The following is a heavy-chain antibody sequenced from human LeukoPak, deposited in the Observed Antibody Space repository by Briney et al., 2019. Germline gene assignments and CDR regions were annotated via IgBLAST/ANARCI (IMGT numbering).Heavy chain of an antibody. CDR3: ARPYSSSAFDY. D-gene: IGHD6-6*01. CDR2: INPNSGGT. V-gene: IGHV1-2*06. CDR1: GDTFTSYG. J-gene: IGHJ4*02. Sequence: ASVKVSCKASGDTFTSYGISWVRQAPGQGLEWMGRINPNSGGTNYAQKFQGRVTMTRDTSISTAYMELSRLRSDDTAVYYCARPYSSSAFDYWGQGTLVTVSS.